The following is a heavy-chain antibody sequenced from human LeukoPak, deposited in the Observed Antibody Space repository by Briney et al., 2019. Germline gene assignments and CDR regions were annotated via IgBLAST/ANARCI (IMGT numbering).Heavy chain of an antibody. V-gene: IGHV3-33*01. Sequence: GGSLRLSCAASGFTFRNYGMHWVRQAPGKGLECVAVIRYDGTNKYYADSVRGRFTISRDNSKNTLYLQMNSLRADDTAVYYCARVKVEMATIGWLDPWGQGTLVTVSS. CDR1: GFTFRNYG. J-gene: IGHJ5*02. CDR2: IRYDGTNK. CDR3: ARVKVEMATIGWLDP. D-gene: IGHD5-24*01.